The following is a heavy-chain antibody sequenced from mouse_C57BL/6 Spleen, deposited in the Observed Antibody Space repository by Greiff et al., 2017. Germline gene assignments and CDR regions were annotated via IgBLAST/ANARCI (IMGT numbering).Heavy chain of an antibody. CDR3: ARRRKVYDYDDAMDY. D-gene: IGHD2-4*01. CDR2: INPSSGYT. V-gene: IGHV1-7*01. J-gene: IGHJ4*01. Sequence: VQLQESGAELAKPGASVKLSCKASGYTFTSYWMHWVKQRPGQGLEWIGYINPSSGYTKYNQKFKDKATLTADKSSSTAYMQLSSLTYEDYAVYYCARRRKVYDYDDAMDYWGQGTSVNVSS. CDR1: GYTFTSYW.